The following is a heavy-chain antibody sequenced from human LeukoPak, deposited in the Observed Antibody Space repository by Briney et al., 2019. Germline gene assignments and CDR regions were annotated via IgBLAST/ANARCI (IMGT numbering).Heavy chain of an antibody. CDR1: GYTLTELS. D-gene: IGHD2-15*01. Sequence: ASVKVSCKVSGYTLTELSMHWVRQAPGKGLEWMGGFDPEDGETIYAQKFQGRVTMTEDTSTDTAYMELSSPRSEDTAVYYCATDLRYCSGGSCYRDYWGQGTLVTVSS. CDR3: ATDLRYCSGGSCYRDY. V-gene: IGHV1-24*01. CDR2: FDPEDGET. J-gene: IGHJ4*02.